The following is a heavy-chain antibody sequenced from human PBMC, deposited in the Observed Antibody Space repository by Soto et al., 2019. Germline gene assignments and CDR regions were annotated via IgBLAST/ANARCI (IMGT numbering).Heavy chain of an antibody. J-gene: IGHJ6*03. CDR1: GFTFSSYS. CDR2: ISSSSSYI. V-gene: IGHV3-21*01. CDR3: ARVWEETTDFGDYGSYYYYMDV. Sequence: PGGSLRLSCAASGFTFSSYSMNWVRQAPGKGLEWVSSISSSSSYIYYADSVKGRFTISRDNAKNSLYLQMNSLRAEDTAVYYCARVWEETTDFGDYGSYYYYMDVWGKGTTVTVSS. D-gene: IGHD4-17*01.